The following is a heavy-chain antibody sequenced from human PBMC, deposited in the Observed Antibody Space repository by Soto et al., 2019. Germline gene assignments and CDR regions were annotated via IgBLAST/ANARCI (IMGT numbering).Heavy chain of an antibody. D-gene: IGHD2-15*01. Sequence: QVQLVQSGAEVKEPGASVKVSCKASGYTFTSYDIHWVRQAPGQGLEWMGWMNPNSGNTGYAQKFQGRGTMTRSTSINTAYMELSSLRSEDTALYFCARGYWWYFDLWGRGSLVTVSS. CDR2: MNPNSGNT. CDR1: GYTFTSYD. V-gene: IGHV1-8*01. CDR3: ARGYWWYFDL. J-gene: IGHJ2*01.